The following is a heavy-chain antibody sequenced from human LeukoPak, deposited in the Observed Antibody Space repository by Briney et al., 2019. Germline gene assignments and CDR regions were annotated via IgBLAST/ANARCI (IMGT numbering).Heavy chain of an antibody. CDR3: ARDASYSSSWYESWFDP. CDR2: INPSGGST. D-gene: IGHD6-13*01. J-gene: IGHJ5*02. V-gene: IGHV1-46*01. CDR1: GYTFTSYY. Sequence: ASVKVSCKASGYTFTSYYMHWVRQAPGQGLEWMGIINPSGGSTSYAQKFQGRVTMTRDTSTSTVYMELSSLRSEDTAVYYCARDASYSSSWYESWFDPWGQGTLVTVSS.